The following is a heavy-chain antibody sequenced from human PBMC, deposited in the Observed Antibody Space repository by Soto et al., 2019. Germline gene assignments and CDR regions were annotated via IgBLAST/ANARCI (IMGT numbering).Heavy chain of an antibody. D-gene: IGHD5-12*01. CDR3: ARGGDGYGFGYGMDV. Sequence: GASVKVSCTASGYTFTGYYMHWVRQAPGQGLEWMGWINPNSGGTNYAQKFQGWVTMTRDTSISTAYMELSRLRSDDTAVYYCARGGDGYGFGYGMDVWGQGTTVTVSS. J-gene: IGHJ6*02. CDR1: GYTFTGYY. CDR2: INPNSGGT. V-gene: IGHV1-2*04.